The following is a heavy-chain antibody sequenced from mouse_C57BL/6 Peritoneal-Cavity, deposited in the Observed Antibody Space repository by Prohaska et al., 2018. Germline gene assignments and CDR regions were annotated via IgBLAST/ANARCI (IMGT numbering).Heavy chain of an antibody. CDR3: TTVITTVVATGFDY. CDR2: IDPEDGDT. V-gene: IGHV14-1*01. J-gene: IGHJ2*01. D-gene: IGHD1-1*01. CDR1: GFNIKDYY. Sequence: EVQLQQSGAELVRPGASVKLSCTASGFNIKDYYMHWVKQRTDQGLEWIGRIDPEDGDTEYAPKFQGKDTMTADTSANTAYLQLSSLTSEDTAVYYCTTVITTVVATGFDYWGQGTTLTVSS.